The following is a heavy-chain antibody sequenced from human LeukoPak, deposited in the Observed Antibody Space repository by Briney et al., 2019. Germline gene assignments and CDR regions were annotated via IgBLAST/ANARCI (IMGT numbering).Heavy chain of an antibody. Sequence: GGSLRLSCAASGFTFSSYGMHWVRQAPGKGLEWVAVISYDGSNKYYADSVKGRFTISRDNSKNTLYLQMNSLRAEDTAVYYCAKDLYYYDSSGYSDYWGQGTLVTVSS. J-gene: IGHJ4*02. CDR3: AKDLYYYDSSGYSDY. V-gene: IGHV3-30*18. CDR1: GFTFSSYG. D-gene: IGHD3-22*01. CDR2: ISYDGSNK.